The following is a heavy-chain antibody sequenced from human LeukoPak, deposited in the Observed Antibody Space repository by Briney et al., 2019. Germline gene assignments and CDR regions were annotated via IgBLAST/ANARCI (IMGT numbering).Heavy chain of an antibody. Sequence: PGGSLRLSCAASGFTFSSYAMSWVRQAPGKGLEWVANIKQDGSEKYVDSVKGRFIISRDNAKNSLYLQMNSLRAEDTAVYYCARAKWELRVLLGYWGQGTLVTVSS. V-gene: IGHV3-7*01. CDR3: ARAKWELRVLLGY. D-gene: IGHD1-26*01. CDR1: GFTFSSYA. J-gene: IGHJ4*02. CDR2: IKQDGSEK.